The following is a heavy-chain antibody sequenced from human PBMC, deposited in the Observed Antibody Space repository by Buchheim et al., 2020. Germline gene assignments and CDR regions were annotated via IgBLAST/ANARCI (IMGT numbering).Heavy chain of an antibody. CDR3: ARKARGIAVAGTGSWFDP. CDR1: GGSISSYY. D-gene: IGHD6-19*01. Sequence: QVQLQESGPGLVKPSETLSLTCTVSGGSISSYYWSWIRQPPGKGLEWIGYIYYSGSTNYNPSLKSRVTISVDTSKNQFSLKLSSVTAADTAVYYCARKARGIAVAGTGSWFDPWGQGTL. J-gene: IGHJ5*02. CDR2: IYYSGST. V-gene: IGHV4-59*01.